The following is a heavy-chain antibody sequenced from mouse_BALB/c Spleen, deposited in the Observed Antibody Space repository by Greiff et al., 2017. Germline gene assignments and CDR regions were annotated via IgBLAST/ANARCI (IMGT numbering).Heavy chain of an antibody. CDR1: GYTFTSYW. J-gene: IGHJ3*01. CDR3: ARSLYGSSWFAD. D-gene: IGHD1-1*01. Sequence: DLVKPGASVKLSCKASGYTFTSYWINWIKQRPGQGLEWIGRIAPGSGSTYYNEMFKGKATLTVDTSSSTAYIQLSSLSSEDSAVYFCARSLYGSSWFADWGQGTLVTVSA. CDR2: IAPGSGST. V-gene: IGHV1S41*01.